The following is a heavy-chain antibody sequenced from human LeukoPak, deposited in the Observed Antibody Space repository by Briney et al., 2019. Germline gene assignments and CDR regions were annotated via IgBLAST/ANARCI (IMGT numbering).Heavy chain of an antibody. V-gene: IGHV3-21*01. CDR2: ISSTSSYI. CDR3: ARVGYSSGWYFDY. CDR1: GFTFSTYS. Sequence: GGSLRLSCAASGFTFSTYSMNWVRQAPGKGLEWVSSISSTSSYIYYAHSVKGRFTISRDNAQKSLYLQMNSLRAEDTAVYYCARVGYSSGWYFDYWGQGTLVTVSS. D-gene: IGHD6-19*01. J-gene: IGHJ4*02.